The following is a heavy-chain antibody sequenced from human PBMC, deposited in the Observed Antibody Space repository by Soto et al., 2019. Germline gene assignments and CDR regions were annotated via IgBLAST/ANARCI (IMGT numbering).Heavy chain of an antibody. D-gene: IGHD3-10*01. J-gene: IGHJ6*02. V-gene: IGHV1-69*04. Sequence: SVKVSCKASGYTFTSYGISWVRQAPGQGLEWMGRIIPILGIANYAQKFQGRVTITADKSTSTAYMELSSLRSEDTAVYYCARLVVVRGVIHHKDYGMDVWGQGTTVTVSS. CDR1: GYTFTSYG. CDR3: ARLVVVRGVIHHKDYGMDV. CDR2: IIPILGIA.